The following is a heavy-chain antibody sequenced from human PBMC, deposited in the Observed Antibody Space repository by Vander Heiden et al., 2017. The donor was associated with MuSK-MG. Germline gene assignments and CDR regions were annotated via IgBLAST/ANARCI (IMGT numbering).Heavy chain of an antibody. CDR3: ARHAPCDSNYYYMDF. CDR1: GYTFTNYW. Sequence: EVQLVQSGAEVKKPGESLKISCKASGYTFTNYWIGWVRQMPGKGLEWMGIIFPGDSDTRISPSVQGQVTIAADKSISTAYLQWSSLKASDTAIFYCARHAPCDSNYYYMDFWGKGTTVTVSS. V-gene: IGHV5-51*01. J-gene: IGHJ6*03. CDR2: IFPGDSDT. D-gene: IGHD2-21*02.